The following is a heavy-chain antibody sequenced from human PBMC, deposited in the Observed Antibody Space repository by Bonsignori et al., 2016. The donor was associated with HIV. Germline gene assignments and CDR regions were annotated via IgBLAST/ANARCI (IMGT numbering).Heavy chain of an antibody. CDR3: ARYRSSPTKAFDI. CDR1: GFTLDDFY. J-gene: IGHJ3*02. CDR2: ISGSGNFI. Sequence: QVQLVESGGGLVKPGESLRLSCAAFGFTLDDFYMIWIRQTPAKGLEWVSYISGSGNFIFYADSVRGRFTISRDNAVNSLYLQMNSLSVEDTAVYYCARYRSSPTKAFDIWGQGTLVTV. D-gene: IGHD3-10*01. V-gene: IGHV3-11*04.